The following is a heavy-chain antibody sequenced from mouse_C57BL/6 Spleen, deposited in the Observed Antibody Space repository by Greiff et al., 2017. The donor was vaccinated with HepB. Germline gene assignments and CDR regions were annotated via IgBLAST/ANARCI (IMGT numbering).Heavy chain of an antibody. Sequence: QVQLQQSGAELVRPGSSVKLSCKASGYTFTSYWMHWVKQRPIQGLEWIGNIDPSDSETHYNQKFKDKATLTVDKSSSTAYMQLSSLTSEDSAVYYCARRHYGSSPYAMDYWGQGTSVTVSS. D-gene: IGHD1-1*01. CDR2: IDPSDSET. V-gene: IGHV1-52*01. CDR1: GYTFTSYW. CDR3: ARRHYGSSPYAMDY. J-gene: IGHJ4*01.